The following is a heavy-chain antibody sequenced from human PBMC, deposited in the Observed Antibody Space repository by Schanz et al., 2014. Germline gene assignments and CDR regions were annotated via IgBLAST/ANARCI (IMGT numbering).Heavy chain of an antibody. CDR1: GFTLSGYA. Sequence: EVQLLESGGGLVQPGGSLRLSCAGSGFTLSGYAMSWVRQAPGKGLEWVSGMSGSGSTADYADSVKGRFTISRDNSRKTLYLQMNSLRAEDTAVYYCARPSDSSWYMDVWGKGTTVTVSS. D-gene: IGHD2-21*02. CDR2: MSGSGSTA. J-gene: IGHJ6*03. V-gene: IGHV3-23*01. CDR3: ARPSDSSWYMDV.